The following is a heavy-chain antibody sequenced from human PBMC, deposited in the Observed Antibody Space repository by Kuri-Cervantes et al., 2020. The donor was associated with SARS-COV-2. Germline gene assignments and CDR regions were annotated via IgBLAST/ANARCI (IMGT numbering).Heavy chain of an antibody. J-gene: IGHJ4*02. V-gene: IGHV1-18*01. Sequence: ASVKVSCKASGYTFTSYGISWVRQAPGQGLEWMGWISAYNGNTNYAQKLQGRVTMTRDTSTSTVCLELSSLTSEDTAIYYCYCAPKEGFDSWGQGTLVTVSS. CDR3: YCAPKEGFDS. CDR1: GYTFTSYG. D-gene: IGHD2-21*01. CDR2: ISAYNGNT.